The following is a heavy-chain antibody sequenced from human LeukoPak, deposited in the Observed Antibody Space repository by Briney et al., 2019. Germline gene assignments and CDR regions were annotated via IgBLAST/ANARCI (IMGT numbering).Heavy chain of an antibody. CDR1: GYTFTGYY. CDR2: INPNSGGT. V-gene: IGHV1-2*02. Sequence: ASVKVSCKASGYTFTGYYMHWVRQAPGQGLEWMGWINPNSGGTSYAQKFQGRVTMTRDTYISTAYMELSRLRSDDTAVYYCAVSQQLGDNWFDPWGQGTLVTVSS. CDR3: AVSQQLGDNWFDP. D-gene: IGHD6-13*01. J-gene: IGHJ5*02.